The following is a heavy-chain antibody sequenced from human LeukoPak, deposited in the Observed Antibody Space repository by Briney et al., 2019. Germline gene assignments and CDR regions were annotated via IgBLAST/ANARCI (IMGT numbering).Heavy chain of an antibody. Sequence: PSETLSLTCTVSGGSISSYYWSWIRQPPGKGLEWIGYIYYSGSTNYNPSLKSRVTISVDTSKNQFSLKLSSVTAADTAVYYCARERQEGELPYGMDVWGQGTTVTVSS. V-gene: IGHV4-59*01. J-gene: IGHJ6*02. CDR3: ARERQEGELPYGMDV. CDR2: IYYSGST. CDR1: GGSISSYY. D-gene: IGHD1-26*01.